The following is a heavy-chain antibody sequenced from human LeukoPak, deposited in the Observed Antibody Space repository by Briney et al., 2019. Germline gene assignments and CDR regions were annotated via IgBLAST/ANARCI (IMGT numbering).Heavy chain of an antibody. CDR2: IYHSGST. J-gene: IGHJ4*02. Sequence: PSETLSLTCTVSGYFISSGYYWGWIRQPPGKGVEWIGSIYHSGSTYYNPSLKSRVTISVDTSKNQFSLKLSSVTAADTAVYYCARNYCSSTSCYLGVWGQGTLVTLSS. CDR3: ARNYCSSTSCYLGV. CDR1: GYFISSGYY. D-gene: IGHD2-2*01. V-gene: IGHV4-38-2*02.